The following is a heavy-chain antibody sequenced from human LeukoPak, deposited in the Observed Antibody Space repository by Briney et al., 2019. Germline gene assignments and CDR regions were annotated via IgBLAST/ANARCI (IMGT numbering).Heavy chain of an antibody. CDR1: GFTFSSSA. Sequence: GGSLRLSCAASGFTFSSSAMYWVRQAPGKGLEYVSAISSNGGSTYHAKSVKGRFTISRDNPKNTLYLQMGSLRDEDMAVYYCARNGLPFDLWGRGTLVTVSS. CDR3: ARNGLPFDL. V-gene: IGHV3-64*01. J-gene: IGHJ2*01. CDR2: ISSNGGST.